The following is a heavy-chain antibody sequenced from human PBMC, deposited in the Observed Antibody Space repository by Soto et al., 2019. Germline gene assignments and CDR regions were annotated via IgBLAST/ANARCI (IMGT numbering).Heavy chain of an antibody. CDR1: GGTFSSYA. D-gene: IGHD3-22*01. CDR3: ARGYYYDSSGLRAEYFQH. CDR2: IIPIFGTA. Sequence: QVQLVQSGAEVKKPGYSVKVSCKASGGTFSSYAISWVRQAPGQGLKWMGGIIPIFGTANYAQKFQGRVTITADESTSTAYMELSSLRSEDTAVYYCARGYYYDSSGLRAEYFQHWGQGTLVTVSS. V-gene: IGHV1-69*01. J-gene: IGHJ1*01.